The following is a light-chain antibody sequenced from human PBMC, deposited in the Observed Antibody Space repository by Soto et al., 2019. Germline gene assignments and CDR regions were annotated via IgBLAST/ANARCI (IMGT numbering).Light chain of an antibody. V-gene: IGKV1D-13*01. J-gene: IGKJ4*01. CDR2: SAS. Sequence: AIQLTQSPSSLSASIGDRVTISCRASQGISTLFAWYQQKPGKAPKLLIYSASTLENGVPSRFSGSGSGADFTLTISSLQPEDFATYYCQQFYDYPLTFGGATKVEIK. CDR3: QQFYDYPLT. CDR1: QGISTL.